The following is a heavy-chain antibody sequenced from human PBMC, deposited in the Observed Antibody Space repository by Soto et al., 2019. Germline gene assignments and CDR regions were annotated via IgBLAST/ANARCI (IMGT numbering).Heavy chain of an antibody. V-gene: IGHV2-5*01. CDR3: AHTGGPNYDFWSGYPKDFDY. J-gene: IGHJ4*02. Sequence: SGPTLVNPTQTLTLTCTFSGFSLSTSGVGVGWIRQPPGKALEWLALIYWNDDKRYSPSLKSRLTITKDTSKNQVVLTMTNMDPVDTATYYCAHTGGPNYDFWSGYPKDFDYWGQGTLVTVSS. CDR2: IYWNDDK. D-gene: IGHD3-3*01. CDR1: GFSLSTSGVG.